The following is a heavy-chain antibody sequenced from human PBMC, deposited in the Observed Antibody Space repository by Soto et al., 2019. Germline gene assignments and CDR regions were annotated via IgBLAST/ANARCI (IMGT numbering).Heavy chain of an antibody. V-gene: IGHV3-7*01. J-gene: IGHJ4*02. CDR2: IKEEGREE. Sequence: EVHLVESGGGLVQPGGSLRLSCAASGFTFNFYSMGWVRQAPGKGPEWVANIKEEGREEFYADSVRGRFTISRDNPNNLVYLHMSSLRVEDTALYYCARLGRDIPFDYWGQGTLVTVSS. CDR1: GFTFNFYS. D-gene: IGHD7-27*01. CDR3: ARLGRDIPFDY.